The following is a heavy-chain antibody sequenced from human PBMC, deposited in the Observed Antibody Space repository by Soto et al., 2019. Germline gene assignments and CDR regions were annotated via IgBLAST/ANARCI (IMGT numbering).Heavy chain of an antibody. J-gene: IGHJ6*02. CDR3: ARVSGSYYYGMDV. CDR1: GVSISNYD. D-gene: IGHD1-26*01. Sequence: SETLSLTCTVSGVSISNYDWSWVRQPPGKGLEWIGEIYHSGSTNYNPSLKSRVTISVDKSKNQSSLKLSSVTAADTAVYYCARVSGSYYYGMDVWGQGTTVTVSS. V-gene: IGHV4-4*02. CDR2: IYHSGST.